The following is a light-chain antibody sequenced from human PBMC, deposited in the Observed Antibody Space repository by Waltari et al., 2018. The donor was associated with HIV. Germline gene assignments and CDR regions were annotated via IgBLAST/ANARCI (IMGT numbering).Light chain of an antibody. CDR3: SSYAGSNNLV. J-gene: IGLJ2*01. CDR2: EVS. Sequence: GSPGQSVTISCTGTSSDVGGYNYVSWYQQHPGKAPKLMIYEVSKRPSGVPDRFSGSKSGNTASLTVSGLQAEDEADYYCSSYAGSNNLVFGGGTKLPVL. V-gene: IGLV2-8*01. CDR1: SSDVGGYNY.